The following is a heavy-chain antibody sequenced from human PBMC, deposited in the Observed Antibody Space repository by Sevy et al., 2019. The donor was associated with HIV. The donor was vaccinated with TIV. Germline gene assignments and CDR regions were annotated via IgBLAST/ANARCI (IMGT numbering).Heavy chain of an antibody. CDR3: ARDPRAKGMDV. Sequence: SETLSLTCAFSGGSISSGGYSWSWIRQPPGKGLDGIGYIYHSGSTYYNPTLKSRVTMSVDRSKNPFSLKLSSVTAADTAVYYCARDPRAKGMDVWGQGTTVTVSS. D-gene: IGHD1-26*01. V-gene: IGHV4-30-2*01. J-gene: IGHJ6*02. CDR1: GGSISSGGYS. CDR2: IYHSGST.